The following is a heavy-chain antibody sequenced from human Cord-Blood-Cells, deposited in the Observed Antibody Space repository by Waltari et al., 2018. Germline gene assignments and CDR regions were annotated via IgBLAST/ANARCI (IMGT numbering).Heavy chain of an antibody. CDR3: ARERGGREQRVFDY. J-gene: IGHJ4*02. CDR2: IEYSGST. D-gene: IGHD6-25*01. Sequence: QVQLQESGPGLVKPSETLSLTCTVSGGSISSYYWSWIRQPPGKGLEWSGDIEYSGSTNYNPSLKSRGTISVDTSKNQFSRKLSSVTAAETAGYYGARERGGREQRVFDYWGQGTRVTVSS. CDR1: GGSISSYY. V-gene: IGHV4-59*01.